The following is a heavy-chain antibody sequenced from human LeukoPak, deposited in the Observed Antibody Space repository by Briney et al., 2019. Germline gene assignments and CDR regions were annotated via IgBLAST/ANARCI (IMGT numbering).Heavy chain of an antibody. Sequence: PGGSLRLSCAASGFTFSSYSINWVRQAPGKGLEWVSCISSSSTYIYYADSVKGRFTISRDNAKNSLYLQMNSLRAEDTAVYYCARWSQIVVARDYYYGMNVWGQGTTVTVSS. V-gene: IGHV3-21*01. CDR2: ISSSSTYI. J-gene: IGHJ6*02. CDR3: ARWSQIVVARDYYYGMNV. CDR1: GFTFSSYS. D-gene: IGHD3-22*01.